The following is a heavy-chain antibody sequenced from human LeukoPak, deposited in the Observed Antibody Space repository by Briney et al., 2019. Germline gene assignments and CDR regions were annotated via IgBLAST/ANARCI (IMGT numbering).Heavy chain of an antibody. CDR2: ISYDGSNK. CDR1: GFTFSSYG. CDR3: AREPGRYYFDY. D-gene: IGHD1-14*01. J-gene: IGHJ4*02. Sequence: GGSLRLSCAASGFTFSSYGMHWVRQAPGKGLEWVAVISYDGSNKYYADSVKGRFTISRDNSKNTLYLQMNSLRAEDTAVYYCAREPGRYYFDYWGQGTLVTVSS. V-gene: IGHV3-30*03.